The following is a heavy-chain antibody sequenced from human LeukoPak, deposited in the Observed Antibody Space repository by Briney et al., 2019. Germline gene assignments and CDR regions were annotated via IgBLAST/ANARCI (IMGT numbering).Heavy chain of an antibody. D-gene: IGHD3-10*01. CDR3: ARVEVRGYYFDY. CDR1: GGSISSGGYS. V-gene: IGHV4-30-2*01. CDR2: IYHSRST. J-gene: IGHJ4*02. Sequence: SETLSLTCAVSGGSISSGGYSWSWIRQPPGKGLEWIGYIYHSRSTYYNPSLKSRVTISVDRSKNQFSLKLSSVTAADTAVYYCARVEVRGYYFDYWGQGTLVTVSS.